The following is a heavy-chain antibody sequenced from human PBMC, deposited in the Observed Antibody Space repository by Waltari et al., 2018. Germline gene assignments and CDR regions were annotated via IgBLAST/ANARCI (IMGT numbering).Heavy chain of an antibody. D-gene: IGHD2-21*01. CDR1: GLPLLSYG. V-gene: IGHV3-30*02. Sequence: QVQLLESGGGVVQPGGSRRLSCAACGLPLLSYGMHWVRQEPGKGLEWVAFIRYDGSNKYYADSVKGRFTISRDNSKNTLYLQMNSLRAEDTAVYYCAKLLDWGQGTLVTVSS. CDR3: AKLLD. J-gene: IGHJ4*02. CDR2: IRYDGSNK.